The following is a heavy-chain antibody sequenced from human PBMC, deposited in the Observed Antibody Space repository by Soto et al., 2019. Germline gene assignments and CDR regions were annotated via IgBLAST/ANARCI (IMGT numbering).Heavy chain of an antibody. Sequence: ASVKVSCKSSGYTFTNYAMHWVRQAPGQRLEWMGWIHAGNGNTKYSQKFQGRVSSTRDTSASTAYMELNSLRSEDTAVYYCARERTLGGDAFDIWGQGTMVTVSS. D-gene: IGHD3-16*01. J-gene: IGHJ3*02. V-gene: IGHV1-3*01. CDR3: ARERTLGGDAFDI. CDR1: GYTFTNYA. CDR2: IHAGNGNT.